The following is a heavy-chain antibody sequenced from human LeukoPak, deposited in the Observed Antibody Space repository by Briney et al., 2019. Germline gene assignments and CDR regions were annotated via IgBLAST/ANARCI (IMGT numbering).Heavy chain of an antibody. CDR2: IYWDDDK. CDR3: AHIRNYYDSSTFDY. J-gene: IGHJ4*02. V-gene: IGHV2-5*02. Sequence: SGPTLVKPTQHLTLPYTFSGFSLSTRGVGVGWIRQPPGKALEWLALIYWDDDKRYSPSLKTRLTITKDTSKNQVVLTMTNMDPVDTATYYCAHIRNYYDSSTFDYWGQGTLVTVSS. CDR1: GFSLSTRGVG. D-gene: IGHD3-22*01.